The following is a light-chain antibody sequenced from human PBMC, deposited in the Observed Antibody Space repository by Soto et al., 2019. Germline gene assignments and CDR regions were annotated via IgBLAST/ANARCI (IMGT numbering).Light chain of an antibody. CDR1: QSVYSN. V-gene: IGKV3-15*01. J-gene: IGKJ4*01. CDR2: VGS. CDR3: QQYNVWPLT. Sequence: EIVMPQSPVTLSVSPGDRATLSCRASQSVYSNLAWYQQKPGQTPKLLIYVGSTRATGIPARFSGSGSGTEFTLTISSLQSEDFAVYYCQQYNVWPLTFGGGTKVEFK.